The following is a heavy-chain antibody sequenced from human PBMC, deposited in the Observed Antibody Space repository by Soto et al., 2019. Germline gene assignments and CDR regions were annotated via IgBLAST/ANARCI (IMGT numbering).Heavy chain of an antibody. CDR1: GFTFKAYA. Sequence: QLLESGGASVQPGGSLRLSCVASGFTFKAYAMGWVRQAPGRGLEWVSSITATNGNTYYADSVRGRFTISRDNSRNSLFLQMNGLRPEDSALYYCAKDKGTSSTVFDYWGQGTRVTVPS. D-gene: IGHD4-4*01. CDR3: AKDKGTSSTVFDY. J-gene: IGHJ4*02. V-gene: IGHV3-23*01. CDR2: ITATNGNT.